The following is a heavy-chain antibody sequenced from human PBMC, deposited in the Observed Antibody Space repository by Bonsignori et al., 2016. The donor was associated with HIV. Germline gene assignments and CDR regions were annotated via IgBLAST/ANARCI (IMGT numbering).Heavy chain of an antibody. Sequence: GGSLRLSCAASGFTFDDYAMHWVRQAPGKGLEWVSGISWNSGSIGYADSVKGRFTISRDNAKNSLYLQMNSLRAEDTALYYCAKGRDLYYYYYMDVWGQRDHGHRLL. CDR3: AKGRDLYYYYYMDV. J-gene: IGHJ6*03. CDR2: ISWNSGSI. V-gene: IGHV3-9*01. D-gene: IGHD5-24*01. CDR1: GFTFDDYA.